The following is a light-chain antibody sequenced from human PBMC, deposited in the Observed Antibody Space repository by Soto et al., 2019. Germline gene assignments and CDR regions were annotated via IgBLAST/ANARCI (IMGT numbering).Light chain of an antibody. CDR3: TLWTNGTTMI. CDR2: DVN. Sequence: QSALTQPASVSGSPGQSITISCTGTSSDIGAYNFVSWYQQHPGKAPKLMLYDVNIRPSGVSNRFSGSKSGNTASLNISGLQAEDEGDYYCTLWTNGTTMIFGGGTKVTVL. CDR1: SSDIGAYNF. J-gene: IGLJ2*01. V-gene: IGLV2-14*03.